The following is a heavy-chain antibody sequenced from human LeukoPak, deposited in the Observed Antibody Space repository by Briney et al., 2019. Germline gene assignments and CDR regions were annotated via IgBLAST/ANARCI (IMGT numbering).Heavy chain of an antibody. V-gene: IGHV4-59*01. CDR2: IYYSGST. CDR3: ARDGVMGTFDY. CDR1: GGSISSYY. J-gene: IGHJ4*02. Sequence: SETLSLTCTVSGGSISSYYWSWIRQPPGKGLEWIGYIYYSGSTNYNPSLKSRVTISVDTSKNQFSLKLSSVTAADTAVYYCARDGVMGTFDYRGQGTLVTVSS. D-gene: IGHD3-16*01.